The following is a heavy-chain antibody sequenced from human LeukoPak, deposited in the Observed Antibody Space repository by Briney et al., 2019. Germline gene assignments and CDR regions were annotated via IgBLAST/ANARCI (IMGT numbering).Heavy chain of an antibody. J-gene: IGHJ5*02. CDR1: GGSFSGYY. CDR2: INHSGST. V-gene: IGHV4-34*01. CDR3: ARDSPYYYDSSGYYGVWSLEKPTFWFDP. D-gene: IGHD3-22*01. Sequence: PSETLSLTCAVYGGSFSGYYWSWIRQPPGKGLEWIGEINHSGSTNYNPSLKSRVTISVDTSKNQFSLKPSSVTAADTAVYYCARDSPYYYDSSGYYGVWSLEKPTFWFDPWGQGTLVTVSS.